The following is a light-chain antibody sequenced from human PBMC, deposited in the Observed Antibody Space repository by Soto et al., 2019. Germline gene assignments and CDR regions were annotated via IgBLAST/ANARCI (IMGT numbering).Light chain of an antibody. V-gene: IGLV2-14*03. Sequence: QSVLTQPASVSGSPGRSVTISCTGTSSDVGAYNYVSWYQQHPGKVPKLIIYNVSNRPSGVSNRFSGSKSGNTASLTISGLQADDEADYYCSSFARSGTLVFGGGTKVTVL. CDR1: SSDVGAYNY. CDR3: SSFARSGTLV. J-gene: IGLJ3*02. CDR2: NVS.